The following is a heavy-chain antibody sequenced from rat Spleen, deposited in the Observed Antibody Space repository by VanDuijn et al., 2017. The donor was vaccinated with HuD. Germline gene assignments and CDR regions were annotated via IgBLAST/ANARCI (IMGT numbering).Heavy chain of an antibody. Sequence: QVQLKESGPGLVQPSQTLSLTCTVSGFSLTSYHVSWVRQPPGKGLEWMGRMRYDGDTSYNSTLKSRLSISRDTSKNQVFLRMGSLQSDDTAIYDCTRSLYSSPLLDHWGQGVMVTVSS. CDR2: MRYDGDT. V-gene: IGHV2-63*01. J-gene: IGHJ2*01. CDR3: TRSLYSSPLLDH. D-gene: IGHD1-2*01. CDR1: GFSLTSYH.